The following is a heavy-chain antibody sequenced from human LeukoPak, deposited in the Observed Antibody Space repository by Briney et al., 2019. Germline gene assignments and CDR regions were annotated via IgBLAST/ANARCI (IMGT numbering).Heavy chain of an antibody. CDR3: ARRLPLNVVISGIDWFDP. D-gene: IGHD3-22*01. CDR2: IKQDGSEK. Sequence: PGGSLRLSCAASGFTFSSYWMSWVRQAPGKGLEWVANIKQDGSEKYYVDSLKGRFTISRDNAKNSLYLQMNSLRAEDTAVYYCARRLPLNVVISGIDWFDPWGQGTLVTVSS. V-gene: IGHV3-7*01. J-gene: IGHJ5*02. CDR1: GFTFSSYW.